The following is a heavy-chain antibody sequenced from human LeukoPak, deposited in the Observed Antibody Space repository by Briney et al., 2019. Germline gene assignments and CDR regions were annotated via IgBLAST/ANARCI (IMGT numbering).Heavy chain of an antibody. D-gene: IGHD1-20*01. J-gene: IGHJ1*01. V-gene: IGHV4-59*01. Sequence: PSETLSLTCTVSGGSISSYYWSWIRQPTGKGLEWIGYIYYSGSTNYNPSLKSRVTISVDTSKNQFSLKLSSVTAADTAVYYCASTITGITEYFQHWGQGTLVTVSS. CDR2: IYYSGST. CDR3: ASTITGITEYFQH. CDR1: GGSISSYY.